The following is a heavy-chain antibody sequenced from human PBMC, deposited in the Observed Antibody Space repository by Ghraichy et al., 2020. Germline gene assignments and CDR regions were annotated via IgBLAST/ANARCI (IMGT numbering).Heavy chain of an antibody. Sequence: GGSLRLSCTASGFTFGDYTMNWVRQAPGKGLEWVGFIRRKAYGGTTEYAASVKGRFTISRDDSKSIAYLQMNSLKTEDTAVYYCSRVYCYDRSGYCYVRYFDYWGQGTLVTVSS. CDR3: SRVYCYDRSGYCYVRYFDY. CDR2: IRRKAYGGTT. J-gene: IGHJ4*02. CDR1: GFTFGDYT. V-gene: IGHV3-49*04. D-gene: IGHD3-22*01.